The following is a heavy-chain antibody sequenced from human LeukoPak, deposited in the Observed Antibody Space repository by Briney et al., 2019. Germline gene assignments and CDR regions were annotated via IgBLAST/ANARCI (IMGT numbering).Heavy chain of an antibody. J-gene: IGHJ4*02. Sequence: SETLSLTCAVSGYSIRSGFYWGWIRQPPGKGLEWIGGLYHSGSTHYNPSLKSRVTISVDRSRNQFFLELTSVTAADTALYYCVRLVLEDIYVIAVPDKYYFDYWGQGILVTVSS. D-gene: IGHD6-19*01. CDR3: VRLVLEDIYVIAVPDKYYFDY. CDR2: LYHSGST. CDR1: GYSIRSGFY. V-gene: IGHV4-38-2*01.